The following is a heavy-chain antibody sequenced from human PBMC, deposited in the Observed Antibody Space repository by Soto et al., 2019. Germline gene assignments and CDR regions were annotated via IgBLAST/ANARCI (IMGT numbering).Heavy chain of an antibody. CDR3: ARHRAFCSGKSCALGYYYYVDV. Sequence: QVRLQESGPGLVKPSETLSLTCTVSGGSISSYYWSWIRQPPGKGLEWIGYIYYSGSTTYNPSLKSRVTISADTSKNQLSLNLSSVTAADTALYYCARHRAFCSGKSCALGYYYYVDVWGIGTTVTVSS. CDR2: IYYSGST. V-gene: IGHV4-59*08. CDR1: GGSISSYY. D-gene: IGHD2-2*01. J-gene: IGHJ6*03.